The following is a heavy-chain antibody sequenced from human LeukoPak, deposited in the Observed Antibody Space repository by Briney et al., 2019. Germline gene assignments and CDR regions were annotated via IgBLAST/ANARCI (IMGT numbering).Heavy chain of an antibody. V-gene: IGHV1-18*01. J-gene: IGHJ5*02. CDR2: ISAYNGNT. CDR3: ARDLTIYYYDSSGYSRFDP. D-gene: IGHD3-22*01. Sequence: ASVKVSCKASGYTFTGYGISWLRQAPGQGLEWMGWISAYNGNTNYAQKLQGRVTMTTDTSTSTAYMELRSLRSDDTAVYYCARDLTIYYYDSSGYSRFDPWGQGTLVTVSS. CDR1: GYTFTGYG.